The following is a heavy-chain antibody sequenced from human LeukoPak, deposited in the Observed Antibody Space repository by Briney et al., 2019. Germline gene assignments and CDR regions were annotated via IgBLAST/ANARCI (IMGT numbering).Heavy chain of an antibody. CDR3: ARQHVDTAMVLSPYHDY. CDR1: GGSISSSSYY. Sequence: SETLSLTCTVSGGSISSSSYYWGWIRQPPGKGLEWIGSIYYSGSTYYNPSLKSRVTISVDTFKNQFSLKLSSVTAADTAVYYCARQHVDTAMVLSPYHDYWGQGTLVTVSS. J-gene: IGHJ4*02. V-gene: IGHV4-39*01. D-gene: IGHD5-18*01. CDR2: IYYSGST.